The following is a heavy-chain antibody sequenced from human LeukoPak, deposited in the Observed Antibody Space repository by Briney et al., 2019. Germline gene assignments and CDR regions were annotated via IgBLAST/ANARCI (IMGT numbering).Heavy chain of an antibody. CDR3: VVSVQAAAIPAFDS. J-gene: IGHJ4*02. D-gene: IGHD6-25*01. CDR1: GYNFAHN. CDR2: INPKNGGT. Sequence: ASVKVSCKASGYNFAHNIHWVRQAPGQGHEFMGWINPKNGGTKYAQNFQGRVTMTRDTSISTVYMELSSLGSDDTAVYYCVVSVQAAAIPAFDSWGQGTLVTVSS. V-gene: IGHV1-2*02.